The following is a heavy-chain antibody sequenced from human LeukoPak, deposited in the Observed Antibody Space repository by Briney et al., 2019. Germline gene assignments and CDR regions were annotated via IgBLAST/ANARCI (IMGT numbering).Heavy chain of an antibody. CDR2: ISYDGSNK. V-gene: IGHV3-30*18. Sequence: GRSLRLSCAASGFTFSSYGMHWVRQAPGKGLEWVAVISYDGSNKYYADSVKGRFTISRDNSKNTLYLQMNSLRAEDTAVYFCAKDTDIYYYYYDMDVWGQGTTVTVSS. D-gene: IGHD3-9*01. CDR1: GFTFSSYG. CDR3: AKDTDIYYYYYDMDV. J-gene: IGHJ6*02.